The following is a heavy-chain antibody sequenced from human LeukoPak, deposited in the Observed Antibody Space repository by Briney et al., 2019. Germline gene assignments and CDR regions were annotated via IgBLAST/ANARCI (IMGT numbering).Heavy chain of an antibody. CDR1: GGTLSSYA. D-gene: IGHD5-12*01. CDR2: IIPIFGTA. V-gene: IGHV1-69*05. CDR3: ARDSRQYGYASY. Sequence: GASVKVSCKASGGTLSSYAISWVRQAPGQGLEWMGGIIPIFGTANYAQKFQGRVTITTDESTSTAYMELSSLRSEDTAVYYCARDSRQYGYASYWGQGTLVTVSS. J-gene: IGHJ4*02.